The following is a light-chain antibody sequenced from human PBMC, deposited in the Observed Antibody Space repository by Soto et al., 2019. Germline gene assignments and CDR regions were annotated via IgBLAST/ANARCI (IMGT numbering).Light chain of an antibody. J-gene: IGLJ1*01. CDR2: DVT. V-gene: IGLV2-14*01. CDR3: RSYTSSSTPYV. CDR1: SSDVGGYNY. Sequence: QSVLTRPASVSGSPGQSITISCTGTSSDVGGYNYVSWYQQHPVKAPKLMIYDVTNRPSGVSDRFSGSKSGNTASLTISGLQAEDEADYYCRSYTSSSTPYVFGTGTKVTVL.